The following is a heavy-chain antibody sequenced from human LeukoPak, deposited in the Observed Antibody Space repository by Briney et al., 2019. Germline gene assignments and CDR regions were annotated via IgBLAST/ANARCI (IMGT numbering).Heavy chain of an antibody. Sequence: PSQTLSLTCTVSGGSIGSGDYYWRWIRQPPGKGLEWSGYIYYSGSTYYNPSRKSRVTISVDTSKNQFSLKLSSVTAADTAAYYCARSNINGYSSSWYYAYWFDPWGQGTLVTVSS. CDR2: IYYSGST. J-gene: IGHJ5*02. CDR3: ARSNINGYSSSWYYAYWFDP. V-gene: IGHV4-30-4*08. CDR1: GGSIGSGDYY. D-gene: IGHD6-13*01.